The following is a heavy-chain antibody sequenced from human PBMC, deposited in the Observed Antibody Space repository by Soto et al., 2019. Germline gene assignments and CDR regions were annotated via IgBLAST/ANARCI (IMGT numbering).Heavy chain of an antibody. D-gene: IGHD2-15*01. V-gene: IGHV3-74*01. CDR3: VTGWSEF. CDR2: INSDGSYT. J-gene: IGHJ4*02. CDR1: EFTFSSSW. Sequence: EVRLVESGGGLVQPGGSLRLACVVSEFTFSSSWMHWVRQGPGKGLVWVSRINSDGSYTNYADSVKGRFTTSRDNAKNMLYLQMSSLRAEDPGLYYCVTGWSEFWGQGPLVTVSS.